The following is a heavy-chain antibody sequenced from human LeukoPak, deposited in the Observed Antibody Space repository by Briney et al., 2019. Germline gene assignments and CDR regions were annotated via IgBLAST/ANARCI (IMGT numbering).Heavy chain of an antibody. CDR1: GGSISSGGYY. CDR2: IYYSGST. CDR3: ARFGYGSGSYYNWFDP. V-gene: IGHV4-31*03. J-gene: IGHJ5*02. Sequence: PSETLSLTCTVSGGSISSGGYYWSWIRQHPGKGLEWIGYIYYSGSTYYNPSLKSRVTISVDTSKNQFSLKLSSVTAADTAVYYCARFGYGSGSYYNWFDPWGQGTLVTVSS. D-gene: IGHD3-10*01.